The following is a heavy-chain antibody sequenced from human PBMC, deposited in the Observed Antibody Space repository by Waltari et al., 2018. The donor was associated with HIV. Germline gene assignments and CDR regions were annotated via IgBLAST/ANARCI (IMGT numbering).Heavy chain of an antibody. J-gene: IGHJ4*02. CDR3: AALAGSEWDLVADS. Sequence: EVRLVQSGAEVKKPGESRRISCKAPEHNYWIAWVRQMPGKGRGWMGFSFIGASDTRYSPSFQGQVTISADRSISTAFLQWRSLKAADSAMYYCAALAGSEWDLVADSWGQGTLLTVSS. V-gene: IGHV5-51*01. CDR2: SFIGASDT. CDR1: EHNYW. D-gene: IGHD6-19*01.